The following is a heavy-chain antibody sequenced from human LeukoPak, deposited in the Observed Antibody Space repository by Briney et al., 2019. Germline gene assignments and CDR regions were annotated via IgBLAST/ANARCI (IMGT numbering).Heavy chain of an antibody. V-gene: IGHV1-18*01. Sequence: GASVKVSCKASGYTFTSYGISLVRQAPGQGLEWMGWISAYNGNTNYAQKLQGRVTMTTDTSTGTAYMELRSLRSDDTAVYYCARATNLCSGGSCYSWDYYYYMDVWGKGTTVTVSS. D-gene: IGHD2-15*01. CDR2: ISAYNGNT. CDR1: GYTFTSYG. CDR3: ARATNLCSGGSCYSWDYYYYMDV. J-gene: IGHJ6*03.